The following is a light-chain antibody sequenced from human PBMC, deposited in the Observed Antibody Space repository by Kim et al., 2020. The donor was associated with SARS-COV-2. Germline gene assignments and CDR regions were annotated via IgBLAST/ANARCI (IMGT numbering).Light chain of an antibody. V-gene: IGLV10-54*01. J-gene: IGLJ3*02. Sequence: QNAPLTCTGNTNNAGNEGAAWLPQHQGNPPKLLSYRNNNRPSGISERLSTSRSGNTASLTITGLQPEDEADYYCSAWDSSLSAWVFGGGTQLTV. CDR3: SAWDSSLSAWV. CDR1: TNNAGNEG. CDR2: RNN.